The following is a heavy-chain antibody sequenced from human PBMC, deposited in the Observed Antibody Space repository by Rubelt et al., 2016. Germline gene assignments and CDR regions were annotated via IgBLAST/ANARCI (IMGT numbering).Heavy chain of an antibody. CDR1: GFTFSSYG. CDR2: IWYDGSNK. J-gene: IGHJ6*02. V-gene: IGHV3-33*01. CDR3: ARDQGTGYDFWSGYLSHYYGMDV. D-gene: IGHD3-3*01. Sequence: QVQLVESGGGVVQPGRSLRLSCAASGFTFSSYGMHWVRQAPGKGLEWVAVIWYDGSNKYYADSVKGRFTISRENSKNTLYLKMNSLRAEDTAVYYCARDQGTGYDFWSGYLSHYYGMDVWGQGTTVTVSS.